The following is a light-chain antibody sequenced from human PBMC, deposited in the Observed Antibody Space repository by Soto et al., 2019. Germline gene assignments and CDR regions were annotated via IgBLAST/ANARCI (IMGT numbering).Light chain of an antibody. CDR2: DAS. CDR1: QSISSW. J-gene: IGKJ1*01. CDR3: QQSGWT. V-gene: IGKV1-5*01. Sequence: DIQMTQSPSTLSASVGDRVTITCRASQSISSWLAWYQQKPGKAPKLLIYDASSLESGVPSRFSGSGSGTEFTLTISSLQPDDFATYYRQQSGWTFGQGTKVEIK.